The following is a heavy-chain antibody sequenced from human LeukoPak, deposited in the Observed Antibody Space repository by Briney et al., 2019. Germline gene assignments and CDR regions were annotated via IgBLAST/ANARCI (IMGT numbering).Heavy chain of an antibody. Sequence: SDTLYLTCTVSGGSISGGPINSHHWTWIRQPPGKRLEWIGYVHYNGTTKYNPFRRSRVTISLDTSKNQFSLKLSSVTAADTAVYYCARDSAPVRNSWYFDLWGRGTLVTVSS. CDR3: ARDSAPVRNSWYFDL. CDR2: VHYNGTT. D-gene: IGHD4-23*01. J-gene: IGHJ2*01. CDR1: GGSISGGPINSHH. V-gene: IGHV4-61*01.